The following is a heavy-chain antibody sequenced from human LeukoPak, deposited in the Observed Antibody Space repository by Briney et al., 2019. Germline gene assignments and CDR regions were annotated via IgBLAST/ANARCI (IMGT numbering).Heavy chain of an antibody. CDR1: GGSISSYY. J-gene: IGHJ6*02. D-gene: IGHD5-24*01. CDR2: IYYSGST. V-gene: IGHV4-59*01. Sequence: PSETLSLTCTVSGGSISSYYGAWIRQPPGKGLEWIGYIYYSGSTGYNPSLKIRVTISVDTSKNQFSLKLTSVTAADTAVYYCARSYNSRGYYYYGMDVWGQGTTVTVSS. CDR3: ARSYNSRGYYYYGMDV.